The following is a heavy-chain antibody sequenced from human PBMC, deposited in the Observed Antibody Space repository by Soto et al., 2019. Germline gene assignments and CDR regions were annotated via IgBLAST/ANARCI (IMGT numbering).Heavy chain of an antibody. V-gene: IGHV3-15*07. Sequence: GGSLRLSCAASGFTFSNAWMNWVRQAPGKGLEWVGRIKSKTDGGTTDYAEPGKGRFTILRDDSKNTLYLQMNSLKTKDTAVYYGTTPIVVVPAAMKGVSYYYYYGMDVWGQGTTVTVSS. CDR2: IKSKTDGGTT. J-gene: IGHJ6*02. CDR3: TTPIVVVPAAMKGVSYYYYYGMDV. CDR1: GFTFSNAW. D-gene: IGHD2-2*01.